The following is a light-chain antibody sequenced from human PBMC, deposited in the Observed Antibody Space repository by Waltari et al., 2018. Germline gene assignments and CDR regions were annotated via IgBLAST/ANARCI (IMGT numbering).Light chain of an antibody. Sequence: EIVLTQSPGTLSLSPGERVTLSCRASQSVTSSFLVWYQQKPGQAPRLLIYAGSTRATGIPDRFSGSGSATDFTLTISRLEPEDFEVYYCHQYGSFPATFGGGTKVEIK. J-gene: IGKJ4*01. CDR2: AGS. CDR1: QSVTSSF. V-gene: IGKV3-20*01. CDR3: HQYGSFPAT.